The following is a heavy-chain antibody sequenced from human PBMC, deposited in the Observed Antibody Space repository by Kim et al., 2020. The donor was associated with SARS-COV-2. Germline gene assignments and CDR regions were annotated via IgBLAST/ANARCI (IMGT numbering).Heavy chain of an antibody. CDR1: GGSISSSSYY. CDR2: IYYSGST. D-gene: IGHD2-2*02. J-gene: IGHJ4*02. V-gene: IGHV4-39*01. Sequence: SETLSLTCTVSGGSISSSSYYWGWIRQPPGKGLEWIGSIYYSGSTYYNPSLKSRVTISVDTSKNQFSLKLSSVTAADTAVYYCARSFYTGEDYWGQGTLVTVSS. CDR3: ARSFYTGEDY.